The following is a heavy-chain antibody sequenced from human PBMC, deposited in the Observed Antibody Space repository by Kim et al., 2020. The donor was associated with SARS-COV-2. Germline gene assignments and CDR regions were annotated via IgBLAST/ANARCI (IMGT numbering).Heavy chain of an antibody. CDR3: ARGPYYGGSVTSYYMDV. D-gene: IGHD3-10*01. CDR1: GGSCSGYY. V-gene: IGHV4-34*01. J-gene: IGHJ6*03. Sequence: SETLSLTCAVYGGSCSGYYWSWVRQPPGKGLEWIGEIHQSGSSNYNPSLKSRVSISTDTSKNQFSLRLNSVTAADTAVYYCARGPYYGGSVTSYYMDVWGKGITVTVSS. CDR2: IHQSGSS.